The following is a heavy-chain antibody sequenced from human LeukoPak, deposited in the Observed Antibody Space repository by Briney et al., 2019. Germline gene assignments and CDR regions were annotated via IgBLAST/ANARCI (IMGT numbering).Heavy chain of an antibody. CDR2: INPNSGGT. V-gene: IGHV1-2*02. D-gene: IGHD2-2*01. CDR3: ARAPGSREAFDI. J-gene: IGHJ3*02. Sequence: ASVKVSCKASGYTFTGYYMHWVRQAPGQGLEWMGWINPNSGGTNYAQKFQGRVTMTRDTSISTAYMEPSRLRSDDTAVYYCARAPGSREAFDIWGQGTMVTVSS. CDR1: GYTFTGYY.